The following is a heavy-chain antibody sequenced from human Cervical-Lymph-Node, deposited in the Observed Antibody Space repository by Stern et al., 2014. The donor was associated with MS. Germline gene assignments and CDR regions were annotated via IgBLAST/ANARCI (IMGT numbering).Heavy chain of an antibody. V-gene: IGHV1-18*01. CDR1: GYTFTSYG. CDR3: ARDKMHAFDY. J-gene: IGHJ4*02. D-gene: IGHD2-8*01. Sequence: VQLLESGTEVKKPGASLIVSCKASGYTFTSYGISWVRQAPGQGLEWVGWISADSGATKYVQNLRDRITLTRDTSTGTAYMELRTLRYEDTAVYYCARDKMHAFDYWGQGTLVSVSS. CDR2: ISADSGAT.